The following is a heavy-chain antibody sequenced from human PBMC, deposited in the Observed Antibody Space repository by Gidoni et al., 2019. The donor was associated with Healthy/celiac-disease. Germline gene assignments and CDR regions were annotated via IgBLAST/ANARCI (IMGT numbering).Heavy chain of an antibody. D-gene: IGHD6-13*01. CDR1: GFPFSSYA. J-gene: IGHJ3*02. Sequence: QVQLVESGGGVVQPGRSLRLSCAASGFPFSSYAMHWVRQAPGKGLEWVAVISYDGSNKYYADSVKGRFTISRDNSKNTLYLQMNSLRAEDTAVYYCARVEVAAGIRRGAFDIWGQGTMVTVSS. V-gene: IGHV3-30-3*01. CDR2: ISYDGSNK. CDR3: ARVEVAAGIRRGAFDI.